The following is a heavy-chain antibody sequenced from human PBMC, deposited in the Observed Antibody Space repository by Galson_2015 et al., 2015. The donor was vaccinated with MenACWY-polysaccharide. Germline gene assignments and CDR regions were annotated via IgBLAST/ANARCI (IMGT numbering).Heavy chain of an antibody. D-gene: IGHD5-18*01. CDR2: ISGSGGST. J-gene: IGHJ6*02. CDR1: GFTFSSYA. CDR3: AKHFYSYGYEPHYGMDV. Sequence: SLRLSCAASGFTFSSYAMSWVRQAPGKGLEWVSAISGSGGSTYYAGSVKGRFTISRDNSKNTLYLQMNSLRAEDTAVYYCAKHFYSYGYEPHYGMDVWGQGTTVTVSS. V-gene: IGHV3-23*01.